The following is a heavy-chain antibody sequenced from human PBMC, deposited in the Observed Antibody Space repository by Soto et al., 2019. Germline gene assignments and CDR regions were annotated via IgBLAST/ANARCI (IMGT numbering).Heavy chain of an antibody. Sequence: QLQLQESRPGLVKPSETLSLTCTVSGGSISSSSYYWGWIRQPPGKGLEWVGSIYYSGSTYYNPSLKSPFMKSVDTSKNQFSLKPSSVTVADTGVYYCAVHLRVRGYSYSYSRDFDYWGRGTLVTVSS. V-gene: IGHV4-39*01. CDR2: IYYSGST. J-gene: IGHJ4*02. D-gene: IGHD5-18*01. CDR1: GGSISSSSYY. CDR3: AVHLRVRGYSYSYSRDFDY.